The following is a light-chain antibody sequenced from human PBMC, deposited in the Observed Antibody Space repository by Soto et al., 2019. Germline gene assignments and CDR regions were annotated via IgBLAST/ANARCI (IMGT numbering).Light chain of an antibody. CDR3: AAWDDSLSGAV. J-gene: IGLJ7*01. V-gene: IGLV2-23*01. CDR1: SSDVGSYNL. CDR2: EGS. Sequence: QSALTQPASVSGSPGQSITISCTGTSSDVGSYNLVSWYQQHPGKAPKLMIYEGSKRPSGVSNRFSGSKSGNTASLTISGLQAEDEADYYCAAWDDSLSGAVFGGGTQLTVL.